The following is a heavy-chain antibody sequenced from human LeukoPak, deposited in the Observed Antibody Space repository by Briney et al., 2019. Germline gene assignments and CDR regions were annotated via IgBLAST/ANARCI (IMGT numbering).Heavy chain of an antibody. J-gene: IGHJ4*02. CDR3: AKRTAAAGPNLDY. Sequence: GGSLRLSCAASGFTFSSYAMSWVRQAPGKGLEWVSAISSSGGSTYYADSVKGRFTISRDNSKNTLYLQMNSLRADDTAVYYCAKRTAAAGPNLDYWGQGTLVTVSS. V-gene: IGHV3-23*01. D-gene: IGHD6-13*01. CDR1: GFTFSSYA. CDR2: ISSSGGST.